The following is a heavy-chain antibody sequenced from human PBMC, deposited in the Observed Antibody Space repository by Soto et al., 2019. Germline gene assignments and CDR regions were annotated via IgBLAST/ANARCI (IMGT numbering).Heavy chain of an antibody. D-gene: IGHD6-13*01. CDR1: GYTFISYA. J-gene: IGHJ4*02. Sequence: RASVKVSCKASGYTFISYAVHSVRQAPGQRLEWMGWINAGGGNTQYSQKFQGRVTITRDTSASTADMELSSLRSEDTALYFCARTGAAGTAYRYWGQGTLVTVS. V-gene: IGHV1-3*01. CDR3: ARTGAAGTAYRY. CDR2: INAGGGNT.